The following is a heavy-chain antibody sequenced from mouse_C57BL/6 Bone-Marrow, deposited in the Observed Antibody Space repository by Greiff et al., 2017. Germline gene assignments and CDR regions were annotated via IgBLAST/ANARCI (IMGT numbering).Heavy chain of an antibody. CDR2: IWWDDDT. J-gene: IGHJ4*01. CDR3: ARMESDYYGSRYVGGAMDD. Sequence: QVTLKVSGPGILQPSQTLSLTCSFPGFSLSTFGLGVGWIRHPSGKGLEWLAHIWWDDDTDYNPALKRRLTISKATSKHQVFLKIANVDTADTATYYCARMESDYYGSRYVGGAMDDGGQGASVAVAS. V-gene: IGHV8-8*01. CDR1: GFSLSTFGLG. D-gene: IGHD1-1*01.